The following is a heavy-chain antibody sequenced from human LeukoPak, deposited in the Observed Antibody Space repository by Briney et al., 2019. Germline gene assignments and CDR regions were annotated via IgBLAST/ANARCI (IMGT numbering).Heavy chain of an antibody. CDR3: ARVYTSGWPRTADV. CDR2: IYYSGST. CDR1: GGSINDYY. J-gene: IGHJ6*04. D-gene: IGHD6-19*01. Sequence: SGTLSLTCTVSGGSINDYYWTWIRQPPGKGLHWLGHIYYSGSTKYNPSLNNRVTMSVDTSKNQFSLKLDAVTAADTAVYYCARVYTSGWPRTADVWGKGTRVTVSS. V-gene: IGHV4-59*01.